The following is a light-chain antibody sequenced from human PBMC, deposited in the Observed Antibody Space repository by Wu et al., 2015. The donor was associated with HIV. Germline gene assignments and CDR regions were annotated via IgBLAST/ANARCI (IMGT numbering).Light chain of an antibody. CDR2: DAS. CDR3: QQLNSFPLT. CDR1: QDIFIY. V-gene: IGKV1-13*02. Sequence: AIQLTQSPSSLSASIGDRVNITCRASQDIFIYLAWYQQTPGKAPRVLIYDASTLQSGVSSRFSGSGSGADFTLTISGLQREDFAVYFCQQLNSFPLTFGQGSRLEI. J-gene: IGKJ5*01.